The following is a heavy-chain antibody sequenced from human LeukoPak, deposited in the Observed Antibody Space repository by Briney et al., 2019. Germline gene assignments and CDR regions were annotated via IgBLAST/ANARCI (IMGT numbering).Heavy chain of an antibody. Sequence: SETLSLTCTVSGGSISSYYWSWIRQPAGKGLEWIGRIYTSGSTNYNPSLKSRVTMSVETSKNQFSLKLSSVTAADTAVYYCARLNYDFWSGYQYYYGMDVWGQGTTVTVSS. CDR3: ARLNYDFWSGYQYYYGMDV. J-gene: IGHJ6*02. D-gene: IGHD3-3*01. CDR1: GGSISSYY. V-gene: IGHV4-4*07. CDR2: IYTSGST.